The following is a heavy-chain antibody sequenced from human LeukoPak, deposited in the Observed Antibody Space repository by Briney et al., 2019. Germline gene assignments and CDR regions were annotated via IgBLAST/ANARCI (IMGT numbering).Heavy chain of an antibody. CDR2: ISRSGSTI. CDR1: GFTFSSYE. J-gene: IGHJ3*02. Sequence: GGSLRLSCAASGFTFSSYEMNWVRQAPGKGLEWVSYISRSGSTIYYADSVRGRFTISRDNAKNSLFLQMNSLRAEDTAVYYCARAEPRGTSGYYYVSAFDIWGQETMVTVPS. CDR3: ARAEPRGTSGYYYVSAFDI. V-gene: IGHV3-48*03. D-gene: IGHD3-22*01.